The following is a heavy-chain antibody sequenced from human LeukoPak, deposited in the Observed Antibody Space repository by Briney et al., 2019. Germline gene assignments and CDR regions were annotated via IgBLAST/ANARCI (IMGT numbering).Heavy chain of an antibody. J-gene: IGHJ4*02. D-gene: IGHD3-22*01. CDR3: ATMIAPEIIVPGNVRDPFDY. CDR1: GYTFTTYT. CDR2: INTNTGNP. V-gene: IGHV7-4-1*02. Sequence: GASVKVSCKASGYTFTTYTMSWVRQAPGQGLEWMGWINTNTGNPTFAQGFRGRFVFSLDTSVSTAFLQISSLKAEDTAVYYCATMIAPEIIVPGNVRDPFDYWGQGTLVTVSS.